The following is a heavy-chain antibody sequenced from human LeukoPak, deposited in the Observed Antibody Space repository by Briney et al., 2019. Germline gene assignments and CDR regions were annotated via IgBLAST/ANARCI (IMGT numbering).Heavy chain of an antibody. V-gene: IGHV5-51*01. Sequence: GESLKISRKGSGYSATTYWIGWVRQMPGKGLECMGIIYPGDSDTRYSPSFQGQVTISADKSTSTAYLQWSSLKASDTAMYYCARYCSGGSCSPWGQGTLVTVSS. CDR2: IYPGDSDT. CDR3: ARYCSGGSCSP. J-gene: IGHJ4*02. D-gene: IGHD2-15*01. CDR1: GYSATTYW.